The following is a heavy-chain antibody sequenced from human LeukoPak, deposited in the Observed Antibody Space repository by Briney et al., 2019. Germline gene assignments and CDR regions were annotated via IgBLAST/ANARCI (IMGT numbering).Heavy chain of an antibody. CDR2: IYSGGDT. CDR3: ARALRGYSYVIDY. Sequence: GGSLRLSCAASGFTVSSSYMSWVRQAQGKGLEWVSVIYSGGDTYYADSVKGRFTISRDNSKNTLYLQMNSLRAEDTAVYYCARALRGYSYVIDYWGQGTLVTVSS. V-gene: IGHV3-53*01. J-gene: IGHJ4*02. CDR1: GFTVSSSY. D-gene: IGHD5-18*01.